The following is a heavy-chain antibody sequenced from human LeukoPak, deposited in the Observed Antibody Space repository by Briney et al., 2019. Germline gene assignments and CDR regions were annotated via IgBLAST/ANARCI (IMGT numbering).Heavy chain of an antibody. CDR2: INSDGSST. V-gene: IGHV3-74*01. CDR3: ARVEYSSSRFYYSYGMDV. J-gene: IGHJ6*02. Sequence: GGSLRLSCAASGFTFSSYWMHWVRQAPGKGLVWVSRINSDGSSTSYADSVKGRFTISRDNGKNTLYLQINSLRAEDTAVYYCARVEYSSSRFYYSYGMDVWGQGTTVTVSS. D-gene: IGHD6-6*01. CDR1: GFTFSSYW.